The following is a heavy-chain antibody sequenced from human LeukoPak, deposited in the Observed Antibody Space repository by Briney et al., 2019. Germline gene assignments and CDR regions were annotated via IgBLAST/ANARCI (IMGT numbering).Heavy chain of an antibody. J-gene: IGHJ3*02. V-gene: IGHV3-11*01. Sequence: GGSLRLSCAASGFTFSDYYMSWIRQAPGKGLEWVSYTSSSGSTIYYADSVKGRFTISRDNAKNSLYLQMNSLRAEDTAVYYCASPGLEQQLANAFDIWGQGTMVTVSS. D-gene: IGHD6-13*01. CDR3: ASPGLEQQLANAFDI. CDR2: TSSSGSTI. CDR1: GFTFSDYY.